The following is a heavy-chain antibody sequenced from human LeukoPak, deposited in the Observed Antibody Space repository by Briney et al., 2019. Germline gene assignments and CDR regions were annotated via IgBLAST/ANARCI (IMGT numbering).Heavy chain of an antibody. J-gene: IGHJ4*02. D-gene: IGHD2-2*01. CDR2: INPNSGDT. V-gene: IGHV1-2*06. CDR3: ARDYCSSTSCLFDY. Sequence: ASVKVSCKASGYTFTGYHMYWVRQAPGQGLEWMGRINPNSGDTNYAQKFQGRVTMTRDTSISTAYMELSRLRSDDTAVYYCARDYCSSTSCLFDYWGQGTLVTVSS. CDR1: GYTFTGYH.